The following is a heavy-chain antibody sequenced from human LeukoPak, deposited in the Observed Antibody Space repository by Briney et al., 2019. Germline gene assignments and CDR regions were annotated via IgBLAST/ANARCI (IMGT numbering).Heavy chain of an antibody. Sequence: ASVKVSCKVSGYTLTELSMHWVRQAPGKGLEWMGGFDPEDGETIYAQKFQGRVTMTTDTSTSTAYMELRSLRSDDTAVYYCARDTYYDFWSGEPAYYYGMDVWGQGTTVTVSS. CDR3: ARDTYYDFWSGEPAYYYGMDV. D-gene: IGHD3-3*01. CDR1: GYTLTELS. J-gene: IGHJ6*02. V-gene: IGHV1-24*01. CDR2: FDPEDGET.